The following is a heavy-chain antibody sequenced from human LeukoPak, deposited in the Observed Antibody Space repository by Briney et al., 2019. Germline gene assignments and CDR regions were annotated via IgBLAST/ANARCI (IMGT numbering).Heavy chain of an antibody. V-gene: IGHV4-59*01. D-gene: IGHD1-1*01. J-gene: IGHJ4*02. Sequence: SETLSLTCTVSGGSISSYYWSWIRQPPGKGLEWIGYIYYGGSTNYNPSLKSRVTISVDTSKNQFSLKLSSVTAADTAVYYCARGVRFDYWGQGTRVTVSS. CDR1: GGSISSYY. CDR3: ARGVRFDY. CDR2: IYYGGST.